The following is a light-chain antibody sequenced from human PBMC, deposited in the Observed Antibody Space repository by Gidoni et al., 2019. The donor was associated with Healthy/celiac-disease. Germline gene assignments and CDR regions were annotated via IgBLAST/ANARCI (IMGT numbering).Light chain of an antibody. CDR3: SSYTSSSTRVV. V-gene: IGLV2-14*01. J-gene: IGLJ2*01. CDR1: SSDVGGYNY. CDR2: EVS. Sequence: QSALTQPASVSGSPGQSITISCTGTSSDVGGYNYVSWYQQPPGKAPKLMIYEVSNRPSGVSNRFSGSQSGNTASLTISGLQAEDEADYYCSSYTSSSTRVVFGGGTKLTVL.